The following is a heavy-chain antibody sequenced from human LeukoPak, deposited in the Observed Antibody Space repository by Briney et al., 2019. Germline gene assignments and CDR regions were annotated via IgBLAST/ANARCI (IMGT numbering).Heavy chain of an antibody. CDR3: ARNTDYGDYEFDY. J-gene: IGHJ4*02. CDR2: ISSSSSYI. V-gene: IGHV3-21*04. Sequence: GGSLRLSCAASGFNFRNYNMNWVRQAPGKGLEWVSSISSSSSYIYYADSVKGRFTISRDNAKNSLYLQMNSLRSEDTAVYYCARNTDYGDYEFDYWGQGTLVTVSS. D-gene: IGHD4-17*01. CDR1: GFNFRNYN.